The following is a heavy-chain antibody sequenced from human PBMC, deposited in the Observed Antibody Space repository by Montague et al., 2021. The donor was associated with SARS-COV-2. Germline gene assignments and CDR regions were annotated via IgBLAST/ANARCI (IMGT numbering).Heavy chain of an antibody. Sequence: SLRLSCAASGFTFSSYGMHWVRQAPGKGLEWVAVIWYNGSNKYYADSVKGRFTISRDNSKNTLYLQMNSLRAEDTAVYYCAGMLVPYYDMDVWGQGTTVTVSS. J-gene: IGHJ6*02. CDR3: AGMLVPYYDMDV. D-gene: IGHD6-13*01. V-gene: IGHV3-33*01. CDR2: IWYNGSNK. CDR1: GFTFSSYG.